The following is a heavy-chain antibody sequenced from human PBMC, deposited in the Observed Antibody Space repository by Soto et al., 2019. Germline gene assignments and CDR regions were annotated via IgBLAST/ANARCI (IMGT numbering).Heavy chain of an antibody. Sequence: LRLSCAASEFTFRSYWMHWVRQSPGKGLVWVSRISGDGSSTSYADSVKGRFTISRDNAKNTMNLQMDSLRTEDTAVYYCARSLPGTYGAFDLWGQGTMVTVSS. CDR1: EFTFRSYW. CDR3: ARSLPGTYGAFDL. J-gene: IGHJ3*01. D-gene: IGHD1-7*01. CDR2: ISGDGSST. V-gene: IGHV3-74*01.